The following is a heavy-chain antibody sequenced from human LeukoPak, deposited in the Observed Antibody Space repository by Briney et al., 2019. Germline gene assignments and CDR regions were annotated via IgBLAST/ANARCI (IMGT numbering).Heavy chain of an antibody. CDR3: ARGPIAVVNAGLGWFDP. J-gene: IGHJ5*02. CDR2: IWYDGSDQ. CDR1: KFTFQNYG. Sequence: PGGSLRLSCAAAKFTFQNYGMHWVRQAPGKGLEWVAVIWYDGSDQNYADSVKGRFTISRDNSKNMLYLQMTGLRAEDTAVYYCARGPIAVVNAGLGWFDPWGQGTLVTVSS. V-gene: IGHV3-33*01. D-gene: IGHD2-21*01.